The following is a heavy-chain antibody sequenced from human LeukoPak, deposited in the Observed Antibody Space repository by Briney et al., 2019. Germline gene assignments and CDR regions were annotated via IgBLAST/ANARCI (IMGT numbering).Heavy chain of an antibody. CDR2: IYTSGST. V-gene: IGHV4-4*07. CDR1: GGSISSYY. Sequence: SETLSLTCTVSGGSISSYYWSWIRQPAGQGLEWIGRIYTSGSTNYNPSLKSRVTMSVDTSKNQFSLKLSSVTAADTAVYYCARDHKGRYCSSTSCKYFDYWGQGTLVTVSS. D-gene: IGHD2-2*01. CDR3: ARDHKGRYCSSTSCKYFDY. J-gene: IGHJ4*02.